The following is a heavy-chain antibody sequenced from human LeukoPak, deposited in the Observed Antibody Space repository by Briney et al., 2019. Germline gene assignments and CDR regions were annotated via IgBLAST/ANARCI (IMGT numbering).Heavy chain of an antibody. D-gene: IGHD1-7*01. CDR2: ISKDGSDK. J-gene: IGHJ4*02. CDR1: GFTFSFYA. CDR3: ARDYWWNYDY. V-gene: IGHV3-30-3*01. Sequence: GGSLRLSCAASGFTFSFYAMSWVRQAPGRGLEWVAVISKDGSDKYYPGSVRGRFTISRDNSKNTIYLQMDSLRAEDTAIYYCARDYWWNYDYWGQGTLVTVSS.